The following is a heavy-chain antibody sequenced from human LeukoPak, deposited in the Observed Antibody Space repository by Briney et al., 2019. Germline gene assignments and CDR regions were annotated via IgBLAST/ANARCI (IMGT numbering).Heavy chain of an antibody. V-gene: IGHV3-30*18. CDR1: GFTFSSYG. CDR2: ISYDGSNK. J-gene: IGHJ4*02. Sequence: PGGSLRLSCAASGFTFSSYGMHWVRQAPGKGLEWVAVISYDGSNKYYADSVKGRFTISRDNSKNTLYLQVNSLRAEDTAVYYCAKPYGSGSYYNVDYFDYWGQGTLVTVSS. CDR3: AKPYGSGSYYNVDYFDY. D-gene: IGHD3-10*01.